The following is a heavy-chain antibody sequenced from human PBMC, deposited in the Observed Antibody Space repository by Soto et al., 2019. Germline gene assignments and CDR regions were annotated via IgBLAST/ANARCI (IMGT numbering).Heavy chain of an antibody. D-gene: IGHD7-27*01. Sequence: GGSLRLSCAASGFTLSGYAMDWVRQAPGKGLEYVSSISGSGFNTYYAESVKGRFTISRDNSKNTLYLQMNNLRAEDTALFYCAKDGDSNSRPSDYWGQGTLVTVSS. CDR2: ISGSGFNT. J-gene: IGHJ4*02. V-gene: IGHV3-23*01. CDR3: AKDGDSNSRPSDY. CDR1: GFTLSGYA.